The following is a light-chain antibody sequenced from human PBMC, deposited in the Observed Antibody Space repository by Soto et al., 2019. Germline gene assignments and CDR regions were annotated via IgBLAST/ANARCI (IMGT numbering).Light chain of an antibody. J-gene: IGKJ1*01. CDR1: QSVGSD. CDR2: GGS. Sequence: EIVMTQSPATLSVSPGERATLSCRASQSVGSDLAWYQQKPGQAPRLVIYGGSTRATGIPDRFSGSGSGTDFTLTISSLQPDDFATYYCQQYNSYSPTFGQGTKVDI. CDR3: QQYNSYSPT. V-gene: IGKV3-15*01.